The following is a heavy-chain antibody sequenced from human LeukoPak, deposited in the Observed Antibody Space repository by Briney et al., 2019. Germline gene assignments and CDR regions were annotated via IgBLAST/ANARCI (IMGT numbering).Heavy chain of an antibody. D-gene: IGHD3-10*01. V-gene: IGHV3-74*01. Sequence: GGSLRLSCAASGFTFSSYWMHCVRQAPGKGLVWVSRINSDGSSTSYADSVKGRFTISRDNAKNTLYLQMNSLRAEDTAVYYCARVEFGELSPYFDYWGQGTLVTVSS. J-gene: IGHJ4*02. CDR2: INSDGSST. CDR1: GFTFSSYW. CDR3: ARVEFGELSPYFDY.